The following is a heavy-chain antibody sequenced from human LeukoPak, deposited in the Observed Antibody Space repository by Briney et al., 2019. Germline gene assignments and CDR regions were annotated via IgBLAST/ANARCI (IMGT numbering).Heavy chain of an antibody. V-gene: IGHV4-34*01. Sequence: SETLSLTCAVYGGSFSGYYWSWIRQPPGKGLEWIGEINHSGSTNYNPSLKSRVTISVDTSKNQFSLKLGSVTAADTAVYYCARPGGVSGMDVWGKGTTVTVSS. D-gene: IGHD1-14*01. CDR2: INHSGST. CDR1: GGSFSGYY. J-gene: IGHJ6*04. CDR3: ARPGGVSGMDV.